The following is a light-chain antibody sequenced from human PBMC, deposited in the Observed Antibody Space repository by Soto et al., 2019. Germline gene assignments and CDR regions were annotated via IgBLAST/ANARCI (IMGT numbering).Light chain of an antibody. CDR3: QQYNKWPLT. V-gene: IGKV3-15*01. CDR2: AVS. Sequence: EIMMTQSPGTLYASPGERATLSCRASRSVSSNLAWYQQKPGQAPRLLVYAVSTRATGIPARFSGSGSGTEFTLTISSQQSEDFAVYYCQQYNKWPLTFGQGTKLEIK. CDR1: RSVSSN. J-gene: IGKJ1*01.